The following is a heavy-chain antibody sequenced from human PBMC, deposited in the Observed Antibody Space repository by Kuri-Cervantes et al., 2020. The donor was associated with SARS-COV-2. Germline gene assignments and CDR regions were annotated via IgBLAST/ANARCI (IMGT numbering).Heavy chain of an antibody. D-gene: IGHD2-15*01. CDR2: ISSNGGST. J-gene: IGHJ4*02. CDR1: GFTFSSYA. CDR3: AKVGAGYCSGGSCDSVVVD. Sequence: GGSLRLSCAASGFTFSSYAMHWVRQAPGKGLEYVSAISSNGGSTYYADSVKGRFTISRDNSKNTLYLQMNSLRAEDTAVYYCAKVGAGYCSGGSCDSVVVDWGQGTRVTVSS. V-gene: IGHV3-64*02.